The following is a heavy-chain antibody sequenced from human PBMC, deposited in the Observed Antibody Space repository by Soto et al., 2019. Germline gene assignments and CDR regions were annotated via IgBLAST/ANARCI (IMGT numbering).Heavy chain of an antibody. J-gene: IGHJ5*02. Sequence: QVQLVQSGAEVQRPGASVKVSCKTSGYTFSDPHMHWVRQAPGQGLEWMGWINPHSGATNYAHKFRGSVTMTRDPPFATAYTELTGLSLDDTAFYYCATDLGSGPIPWGQRTRVTVSS. CDR2: INPHSGAT. CDR3: ATDLGSGPIP. D-gene: IGHD6-25*01. V-gene: IGHV1-2*02. CDR1: GYTFSDPH.